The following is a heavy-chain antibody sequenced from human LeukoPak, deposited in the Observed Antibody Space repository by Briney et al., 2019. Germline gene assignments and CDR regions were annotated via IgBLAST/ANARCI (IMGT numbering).Heavy chain of an antibody. CDR1: GGTFSSYA. V-gene: IGHV1-69*01. D-gene: IGHD5-18*01. CDR3: ARALVDTAMVGLYYFDY. J-gene: IGHJ4*02. CDR2: IIPIFGTA. Sequence: GSSVKVSCKASGGTFSSYAISWVRQAPGQGLEWMEGIIPIFGTANYAQKFQGRVTITADESTSTAYMELSSLRSEDTAVYYCARALVDTAMVGLYYFDYWGQGTLVTVSS.